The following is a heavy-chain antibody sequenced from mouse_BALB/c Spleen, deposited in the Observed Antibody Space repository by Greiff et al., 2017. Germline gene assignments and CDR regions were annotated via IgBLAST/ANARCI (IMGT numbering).Heavy chain of an antibody. V-gene: IGHV1-39*01. CDR3: ARASMINYAMDD. J-gene: IGHJ4*01. CDR2: IDPYYGGT. D-gene: IGHD2-4*01. CDR1: GYSFTGYN. Sequence: VQLKESGPELEKPGASVKISCKASGYSFTGYNMNWVKQSNGKSLEWIGNIDPYYGGTSYNQKFKGKATLTVDKSSSTAYMQLKSLTSEDSAVYYCARASMINYAMDDWGQGTSVTVSS.